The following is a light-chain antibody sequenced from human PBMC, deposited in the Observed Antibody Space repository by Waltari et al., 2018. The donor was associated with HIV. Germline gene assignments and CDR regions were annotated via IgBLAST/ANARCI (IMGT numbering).Light chain of an antibody. CDR2: DDY. Sequence: SYELTQPPSVSVSPGQTARITCSGDALPKKYPYWYQQKSGQAPVLVFYDDYKRPSGIPERFSGSSSGTMATLTISGAQVEDEADYYCYSTDSGGNRVFGGGTKLTVL. CDR1: ALPKKY. CDR3: YSTDSGGNRV. V-gene: IGLV3-10*01. J-gene: IGLJ2*01.